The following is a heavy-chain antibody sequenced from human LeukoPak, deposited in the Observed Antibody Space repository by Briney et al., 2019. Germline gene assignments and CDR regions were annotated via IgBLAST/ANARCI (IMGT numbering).Heavy chain of an antibody. CDR1: GGTFSSYA. CDR2: IIPILGIA. Sequence: SVKVSCKASGGTFSSYAISWARQAPGQGLEWMGRIIPILGIANYAQKFQGRVTITADKSTSTAYMELSSLRSEDTAVYYCAREGRYYDSSGYDLWGRGTLVTVSS. CDR3: AREGRYYDSSGYDL. V-gene: IGHV1-69*04. D-gene: IGHD3-22*01. J-gene: IGHJ2*01.